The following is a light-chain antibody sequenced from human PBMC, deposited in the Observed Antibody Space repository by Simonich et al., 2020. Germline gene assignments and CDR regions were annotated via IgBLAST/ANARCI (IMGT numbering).Light chain of an antibody. CDR3: QQDYNTPRT. CDR2: WAS. V-gene: IGKV4-1*01. Sequence: EIVLTQSPATLSVSPGERATLSCRASQSVSSNLAWYQQKPGQPPKLLIYWASTREAWVPDRFSGSGSGTDFTLTIISLQAEEVAVYYCQQDYNTPRTFGQGTKVEIK. J-gene: IGKJ1*01. CDR1: QSVSSN.